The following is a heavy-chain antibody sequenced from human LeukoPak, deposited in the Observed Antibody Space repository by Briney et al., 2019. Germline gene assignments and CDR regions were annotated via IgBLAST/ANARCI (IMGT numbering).Heavy chain of an antibody. CDR2: IYYSGST. V-gene: IGHV4-59*01. Sequence: SETLSLTCTVSGGSISSYYWSWIRQPPGKGLGWIGYIYYSGSTNYNPSLKSRVTISVDTSKNQFSLKLSSVTAADTAVYYCARVAARGYSYGSNWFDPWGQGTLVTVSS. J-gene: IGHJ5*02. CDR1: GGSISSYY. D-gene: IGHD5-18*01. CDR3: ARVAARGYSYGSNWFDP.